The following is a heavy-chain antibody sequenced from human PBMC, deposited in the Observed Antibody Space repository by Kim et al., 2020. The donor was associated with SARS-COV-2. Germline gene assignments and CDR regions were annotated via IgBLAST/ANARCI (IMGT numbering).Heavy chain of an antibody. D-gene: IGHD6-13*01. J-gene: IGHJ5*02. Sequence: SETLSLTCTVSGGSISSYYWSWIRQPAGKGLEWIGRIYTSGSTNYNPSLKSRVTMSVDTSKNQFSLKLSSVTAADTAVYYCARDNEPKSYYRIAAAGTHNWFDPWGQGTLVTVSS. V-gene: IGHV4-4*07. CDR2: IYTSGST. CDR3: ARDNEPKSYYRIAAAGTHNWFDP. CDR1: GGSISSYY.